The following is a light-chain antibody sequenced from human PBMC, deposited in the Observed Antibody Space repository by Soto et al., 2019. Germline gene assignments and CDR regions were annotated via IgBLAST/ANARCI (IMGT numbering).Light chain of an antibody. CDR2: AAS. CDR1: QSISIN. Sequence: EIVMTQSPATLSVSPGERAILSCRASQSISINLAWYQQKPGQAPRLLIYAASNRATGVPARFSGSWSGTEFNLTISSLQSEDFGVYYCQQYNNWPRTFGQGTKVDIK. J-gene: IGKJ1*01. CDR3: QQYNNWPRT. V-gene: IGKV3-15*01.